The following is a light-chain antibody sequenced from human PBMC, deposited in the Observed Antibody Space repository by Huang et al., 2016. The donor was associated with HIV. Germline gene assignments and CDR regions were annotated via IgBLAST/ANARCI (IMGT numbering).Light chain of an antibody. J-gene: IGKJ5*01. V-gene: IGKV1-39*01. Sequence: DILLTQSPSSLSASVGDRVTITCRASQNINTYLNWYQQKPGKDPNLLIHSASTLQTGDPARFSGSGSRTDFTLTVNSLQPEDSATYYCQQSYSALITFGQGTRL. CDR3: QQSYSALIT. CDR2: SAS. CDR1: QNINTY.